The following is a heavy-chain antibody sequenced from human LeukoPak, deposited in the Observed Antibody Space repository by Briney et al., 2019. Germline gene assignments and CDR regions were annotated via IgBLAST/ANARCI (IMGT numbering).Heavy chain of an antibody. CDR2: IIPILGIA. CDR3: ATGAGTSYYGMDV. J-gene: IGHJ6*02. Sequence: SVKVSCKASGGTFSSYAISWVRQAPGQGLEWMGRIIPILGIANYAQKFQGRVTMTEDTSTDTAYMELSSLRSEDTAVYYCATGAGTSYYGMDVWGQGTTVTVSS. CDR1: GGTFSSYA. V-gene: IGHV1-69*04. D-gene: IGHD6-19*01.